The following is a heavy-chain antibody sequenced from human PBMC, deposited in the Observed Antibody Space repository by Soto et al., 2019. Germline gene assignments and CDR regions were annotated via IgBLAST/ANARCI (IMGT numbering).Heavy chain of an antibody. CDR3: ARLHRRCTYGMDV. CDR1: GGSFTYT. Sequence: SVKVSCKASGGSFTYTLSWVRQAPGQGLEWMGGIIPIFGTTNYAQKFQARVTITADESTKTASMELSTLGAEDTAVYYCARLHRRCTYGMDVWSQGTTVTVSS. V-gene: IGHV1-69*13. CDR2: IIPIFGTT. J-gene: IGHJ6*02.